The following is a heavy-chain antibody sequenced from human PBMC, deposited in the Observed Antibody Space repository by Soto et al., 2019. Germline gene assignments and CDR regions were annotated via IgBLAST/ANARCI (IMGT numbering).Heavy chain of an antibody. Sequence: PGGAPRLSLAASWFTFNRYWEHSVRPAPGKGLVWVSRINSDGSSTSYADSVKGRFTISRDNAKNTLYLQMNSLRAEDTAVYYCARADIGIAPPDYWGQGTLVTVSS. CDR2: INSDGSST. V-gene: IGHV3-74*01. CDR3: ARADIGIAPPDY. D-gene: IGHD6-13*01. CDR1: WFTFNRYW. J-gene: IGHJ4*02.